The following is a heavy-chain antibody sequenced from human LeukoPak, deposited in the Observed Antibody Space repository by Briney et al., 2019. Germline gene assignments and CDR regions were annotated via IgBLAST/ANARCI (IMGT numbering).Heavy chain of an antibody. CDR2: MYPGDSDT. CDR3: ARQAVPGLLFFDS. D-gene: IGHD3/OR15-3a*01. Sequence: GESLKISCKGSGYSFTNYWILWVRQMPGKGLEWMGMMYPGDSDTRYSPSFQGQVTISADKSISTAFLQWGSLKASDTVMYYCARQAVPGLLFFDSWGQGTLVTVSS. V-gene: IGHV5-51*01. J-gene: IGHJ4*02. CDR1: GYSFTNYW.